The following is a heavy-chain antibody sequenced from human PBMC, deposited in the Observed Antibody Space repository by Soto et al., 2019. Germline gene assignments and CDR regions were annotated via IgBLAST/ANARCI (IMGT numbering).Heavy chain of an antibody. J-gene: IGHJ4*02. CDR2: IFTTDTT. D-gene: IGHD5-18*01. CDR1: GFAVSSFY. Sequence: GGSLRLSCAASGFAVSSFYMNWVRQAPGKVLEWVTVIFTTDTTYYADSVKGRFTISRDDSKNTLYLQMNSLRADDTAVYYCARERYCYGFDYWGQGTVVTVSS. V-gene: IGHV3-53*01. CDR3: ARERYCYGFDY.